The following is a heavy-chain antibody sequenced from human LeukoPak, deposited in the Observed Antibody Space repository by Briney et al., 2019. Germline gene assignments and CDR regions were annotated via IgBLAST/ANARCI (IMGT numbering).Heavy chain of an antibody. Sequence: ASVKVSCKASGYTFTSYGISWVRQAPGQGLEWMGWISAYNGNTNYAQKLQGRVTMTTDTSTSTAYMELRSLRSDGTAVYYCARDLEEYCSSTSCYAGPDAFDIWGQGTMVTVSS. J-gene: IGHJ3*02. CDR3: ARDLEEYCSSTSCYAGPDAFDI. V-gene: IGHV1-18*04. CDR1: GYTFTSYG. CDR2: ISAYNGNT. D-gene: IGHD2-2*01.